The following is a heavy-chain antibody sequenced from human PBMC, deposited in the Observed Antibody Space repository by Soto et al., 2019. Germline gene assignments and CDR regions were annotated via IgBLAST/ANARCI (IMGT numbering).Heavy chain of an antibody. Sequence: QITLKESGPTLVKPTQTLTLSCTFSGFSLSSRAVGVSWIRQPPGKALEWLALIYWDDDNRYSPSLKNRLTITKDTSKNQVILTMINMDPVDTATYYCVHTSGWTHTTWGQGTLVTVSS. V-gene: IGHV2-5*02. CDR3: VHTSGWTHTT. CDR2: IYWDDDN. D-gene: IGHD1-1*01. CDR1: GFSLSSRAVG. J-gene: IGHJ5*02.